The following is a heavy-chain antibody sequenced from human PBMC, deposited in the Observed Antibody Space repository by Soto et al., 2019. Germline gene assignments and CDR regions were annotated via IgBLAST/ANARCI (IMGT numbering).Heavy chain of an antibody. CDR3: ARDGWVHCSDY. D-gene: IGHD6-19*01. Sequence: QVQLVESGGGLVKPGGSLRLSCAASGFIFSDYYMSWIRQAPGKGLEWLSNISGGSGYSNYADSVKGRFTISRDNAKNSLYLQMDSLRAEDTAVYYCARDGWVHCSDYWGQGILVTVSS. CDR2: ISGGSGYS. V-gene: IGHV3-11*06. CDR1: GFIFSDYY. J-gene: IGHJ4*02.